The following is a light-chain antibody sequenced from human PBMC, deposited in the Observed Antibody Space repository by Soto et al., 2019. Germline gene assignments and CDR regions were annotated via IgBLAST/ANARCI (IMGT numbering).Light chain of an antibody. CDR1: QSVSSSY. J-gene: IGKJ1*01. V-gene: IGKV3-20*01. Sequence: EIVLTKSPGTLSLSPGERATLSCSASQSVSSSYLAWYQQKPGQAPRLLIYGASSRATGIPDRFSGSGSGTDFTLTISRLEPEDFAVYYCQQYGSSPRTFGQGTKVDIK. CDR2: GAS. CDR3: QQYGSSPRT.